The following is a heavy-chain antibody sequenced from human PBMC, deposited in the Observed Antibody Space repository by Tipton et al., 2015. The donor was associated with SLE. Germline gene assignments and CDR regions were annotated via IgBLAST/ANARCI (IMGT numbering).Heavy chain of an antibody. CDR2: IYSGGST. J-gene: IGHJ3*02. Sequence: SLRLSCAASGFTFSGSAMHWVRQASGKGLEWVSVIYSGGSTYYADSVKGRFTISRHNSKNTLYLQMNSLRAEDTAVYYCARARLGTAFDIWGQGTMVTVSS. CDR3: ARARLGTAFDI. CDR1: GFTFSGSA. D-gene: IGHD7-27*01. V-gene: IGHV3-53*04.